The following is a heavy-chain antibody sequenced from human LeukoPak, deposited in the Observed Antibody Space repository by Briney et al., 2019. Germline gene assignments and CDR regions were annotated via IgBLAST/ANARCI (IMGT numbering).Heavy chain of an antibody. CDR1: ESSFSTFC. V-gene: IGHV3-30*02. D-gene: IGHD6-19*01. CDR2: IRYDSSSR. Sequence: PGGSLRLSCETSESSFSTFCMHWVRQAPGKGLEWVAFIRYDSSSRFYADSVKGRFTISRDNSKNTLYLQMNSLRAEDRAVYYCAKESYNSGWGHYFDYWGQGALVTVSS. J-gene: IGHJ4*02. CDR3: AKESYNSGWGHYFDY.